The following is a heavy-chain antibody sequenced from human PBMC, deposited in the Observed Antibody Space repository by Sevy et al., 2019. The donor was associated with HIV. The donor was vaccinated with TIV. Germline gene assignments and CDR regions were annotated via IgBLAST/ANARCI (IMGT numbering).Heavy chain of an antibody. CDR3: ARDGQVYSSSSGDYYYNGMDV. V-gene: IGHV1-18*04. CDR2: ISAYNSKT. Sequence: ASVKVSCKASGYTFTSYGITWVRQAPGQGLEWMGWISAYNSKTNFAQKFQDKFTMTTDTSTSTAYLELRSLTSDDTAVYYCARDGQVYSSSSGDYYYNGMDVSGQGTSVTVSS. CDR1: GYTFTSYG. J-gene: IGHJ6*02. D-gene: IGHD6-6*01.